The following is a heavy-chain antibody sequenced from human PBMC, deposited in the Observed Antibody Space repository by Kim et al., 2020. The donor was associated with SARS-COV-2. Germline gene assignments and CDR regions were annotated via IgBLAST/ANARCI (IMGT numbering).Heavy chain of an antibody. CDR3: ARDLIWPRSPDSSGYPESILFDY. CDR2: INPSGGST. D-gene: IGHD3-22*01. J-gene: IGHJ4*02. V-gene: IGHV1-46*01. CDR1: GYTFTSYY. Sequence: ASVKVSCKASGYTFTSYYMHWVRQAPGQGLEWMGIINPSGGSTSYAQKFQGRVTMTRDTSTSTVYMELSSLRSEDTAVYYCARDLIWPRSPDSSGYPESILFDYWGQGTLVTVSS.